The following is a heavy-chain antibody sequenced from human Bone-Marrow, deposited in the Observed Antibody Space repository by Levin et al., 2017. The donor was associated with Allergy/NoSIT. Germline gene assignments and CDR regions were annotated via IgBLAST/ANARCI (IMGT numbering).Heavy chain of an antibody. D-gene: IGHD5-18*01. V-gene: IGHV3-30*04. J-gene: IGHJ6*02. CDR2: ISYGGSNK. CDR1: GFTFSSYA. CDR3: AREGIRGYSYGLRYYYYGMDV. Sequence: GGSLRLSCAASGFTFSSYAMHWVRQAPGKGLEWVAVISYGGSNKYYADSVKGRFTISRDNSKNTLYLQMNSLRAEDTAVYYCAREGIRGYSYGLRYYYYGMDVWGQGTTVTVSS.